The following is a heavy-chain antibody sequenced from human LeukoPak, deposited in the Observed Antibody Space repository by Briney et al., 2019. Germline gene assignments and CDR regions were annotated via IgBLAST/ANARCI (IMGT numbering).Heavy chain of an antibody. D-gene: IGHD5/OR15-5a*01. Sequence: PGGSLRLSCAASGFTFDDYGMNWVRQAPGKGLEWVSGINWNGGSTGYADSVKGRFTISRDNAKNSLYLQMNGLRAEDTALYYCARVYELREEDYYYYYMDVWGKGTTVTVSS. CDR3: ARVYELREEDYYYYYMDV. CDR1: GFTFDDYG. CDR2: INWNGGST. V-gene: IGHV3-20*04. J-gene: IGHJ6*03.